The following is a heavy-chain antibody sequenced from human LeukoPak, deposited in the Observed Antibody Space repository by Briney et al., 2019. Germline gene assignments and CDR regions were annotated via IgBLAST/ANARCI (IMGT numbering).Heavy chain of an antibody. V-gene: IGHV3-30*18. Sequence: GGSLRLSCAASGFTFSIYGMHWVRQAPGKGLEWVAVISYDGSNKYYADSVKGRFTISRDNSKNTLYLQMNSLRAEDTAVYYCAKDGLGAGYYFDYWGQGTLVTVSS. J-gene: IGHJ4*02. D-gene: IGHD3-16*01. CDR3: AKDGLGAGYYFDY. CDR2: ISYDGSNK. CDR1: GFTFSIYG.